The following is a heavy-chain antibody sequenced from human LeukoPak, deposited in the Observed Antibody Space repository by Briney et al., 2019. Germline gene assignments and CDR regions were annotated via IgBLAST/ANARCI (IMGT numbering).Heavy chain of an antibody. CDR2: ISWNSGSI. J-gene: IGHJ6*02. V-gene: IGHV3-9*01. CDR1: GFTFDDYA. D-gene: IGHD3-22*01. Sequence: GGALRLSCAASGFTFDDYAMHWVRQAPGKGLEWVSGISWNSGSIGYADSVKGRFTISRDNAKNSLYLQMDSLRAEDTALYYCAKDGGYQSYYYYGMDVWGQGTTVTVSS. CDR3: AKDGGYQSYYYYGMDV.